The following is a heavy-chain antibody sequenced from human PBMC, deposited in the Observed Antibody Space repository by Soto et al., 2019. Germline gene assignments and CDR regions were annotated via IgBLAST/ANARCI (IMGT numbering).Heavy chain of an antibody. CDR3: ATYTVGEGGRGY. V-gene: IGHV4-4*09. CDR1: GGSMRGQH. Sequence: QVQLQESGPGLVKPSETLPLTCTVSGGSMRGQHWSWIRQPPGKGLEWIGHHSDSTNYNPSLKSRITISTDTSKNQFSLKLSSVTAADTAVYYCATYTVGEGGRGYWSQGTLVTVSS. CDR2: HHSDST. D-gene: IGHD3-16*01. J-gene: IGHJ4*02.